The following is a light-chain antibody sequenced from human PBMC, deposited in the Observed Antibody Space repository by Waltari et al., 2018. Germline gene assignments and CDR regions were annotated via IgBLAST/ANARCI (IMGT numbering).Light chain of an antibody. CDR3: QQYYTTPRVT. J-gene: IGKJ3*01. V-gene: IGKV4-1*01. CDR2: WAS. Sequence: VLTQSPDSLSLSPGERATLSCRASQSLTKRYLAWYQQKPGQPPKLLIYWASTRGSGVPDRFTGSGSGTDFTLTISSLQAEDVAVYYCQQYYTTPRVTFGPGTKVDIK. CDR1: QSLTKRY.